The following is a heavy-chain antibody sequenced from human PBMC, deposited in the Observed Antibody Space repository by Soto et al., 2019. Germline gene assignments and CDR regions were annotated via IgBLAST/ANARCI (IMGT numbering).Heavy chain of an antibody. CDR3: ARDTAMTGAARYDY. D-gene: IGHD6-25*01. CDR2: IYYRGNT. Sequence: QVQLQESGPGLVKTSQTLTLTCTVSGASVDSGGYYWTWIRQRPGKGLEWVGYIYYRGNTFYNPSLKSPLTISLDTSKNQFSLKLTSVTAADTAVYSCARDTAMTGAARYDYWGQGTLVTVSS. J-gene: IGHJ4*02. V-gene: IGHV4-31*01. CDR1: GASVDSGGYY.